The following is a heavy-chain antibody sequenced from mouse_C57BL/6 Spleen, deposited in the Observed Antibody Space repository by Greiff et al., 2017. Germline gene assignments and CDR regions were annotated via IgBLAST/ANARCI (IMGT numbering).Heavy chain of an antibody. CDR3: AREGLDFEG. V-gene: IGHV1-18*01. Sequence: EVQLQQSGPELVKPGASVKIPCKASGYTFTDYNMDWVKQSHGKSLEWIGDIHPNNGGTIYNQKFKGKATLTVDKSSSTAYMELRSLTSEDTAVYYCAREGLDFEGRGNGATLTVAS. CDR1: GYTFTDYN. CDR2: IHPNNGGT. J-gene: IGHJ2*01.